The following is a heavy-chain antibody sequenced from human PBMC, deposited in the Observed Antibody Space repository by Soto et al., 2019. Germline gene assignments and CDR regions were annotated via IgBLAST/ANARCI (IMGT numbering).Heavy chain of an antibody. CDR2: VGADGYTT. Sequence: EVQLLESGGGLAQPGGSLKLPCEASGFTFSIRGMTWVRQAPGRGREWVSSVGADGYTTYYADSVRGRLTISRDNSGDTVYVRMNNLRAEDTALYYCAREASVPSFGEFWFFDLWGRGTQVTVSS. J-gene: IGHJ2*01. V-gene: IGHV3-23*01. D-gene: IGHD3-10*01. CDR1: GFTFSIRG. CDR3: AREASVPSFGEFWFFDL.